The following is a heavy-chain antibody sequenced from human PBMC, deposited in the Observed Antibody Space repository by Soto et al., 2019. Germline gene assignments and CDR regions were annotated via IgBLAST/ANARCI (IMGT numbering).Heavy chain of an antibody. V-gene: IGHV1-2*04. Sequence: ASVKVSCKASGYTFTGYYMHWVRQAPGQGLEWMGWINTNSGGTNYAQKIQGWVTMTRDTSISTAYMELSRLRYDDTAVFYCARDSDRLGYSYVYYGMDVWGQGTTVTVSS. CDR1: GYTFTGYY. CDR2: INTNSGGT. CDR3: ARDSDRLGYSYVYYGMDV. J-gene: IGHJ6*02. D-gene: IGHD5-18*01.